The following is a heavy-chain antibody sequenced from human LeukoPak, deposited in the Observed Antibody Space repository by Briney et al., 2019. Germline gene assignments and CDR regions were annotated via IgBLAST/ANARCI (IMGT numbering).Heavy chain of an antibody. Sequence: SVKVSCKASGGTFSSYAISWVRQAPGQGLEWMGRIIPIFGIANYAQKFQGRVTITADKSTSTAYMELSSLRSEDTAVYYCAREDGRDGYNLDYWGQGTLVTVSS. D-gene: IGHD5-24*01. CDR1: GGTFSSYA. CDR3: AREDGRDGYNLDY. V-gene: IGHV1-69*04. J-gene: IGHJ4*02. CDR2: IIPIFGIA.